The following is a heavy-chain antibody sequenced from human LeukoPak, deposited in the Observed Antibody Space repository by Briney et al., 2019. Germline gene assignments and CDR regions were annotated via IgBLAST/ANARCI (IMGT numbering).Heavy chain of an antibody. J-gene: IGHJ4*02. Sequence: GGSLRLSCAASGFTFSSYAMSWVRQAPGKGLEWVSAISGSGGSTYYADSVKGRFTISRDNSKNTLYLQMNSLRAEDTAVYYCAKVEWVTGTTNRFDYWGQGTLVTVSS. CDR2: ISGSGGST. D-gene: IGHD1-7*01. CDR1: GFTFSSYA. V-gene: IGHV3-23*01. CDR3: AKVEWVTGTTNRFDY.